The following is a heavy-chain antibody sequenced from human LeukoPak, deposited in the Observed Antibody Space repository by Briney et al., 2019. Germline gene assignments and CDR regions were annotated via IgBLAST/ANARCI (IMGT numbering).Heavy chain of an antibody. V-gene: IGHV4-4*09. Sequence: SETLSLTCTVSGGSISSYYWSWIRQPPGKGLEWIGYIYTSGSTNYNPSLKSRVTISVDTSKNQFSLKLISVTAADTAVYYCARVRSYGTNHFDYWGKGTLVTVSS. CDR1: GGSISSYY. CDR2: IYTSGST. J-gene: IGHJ4*02. D-gene: IGHD5-18*01. CDR3: ARVRSYGTNHFDY.